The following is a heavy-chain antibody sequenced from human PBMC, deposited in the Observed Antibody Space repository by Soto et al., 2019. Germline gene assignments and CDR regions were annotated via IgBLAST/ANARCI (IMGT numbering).Heavy chain of an antibody. Sequence: SETLSLTCSVSGVSITGSYWTWIRQSAGEGLEWIGRIYTNGNTNYNPSLKSRVTMSVDTSKNQFSLKLRSVTAADTAVYFCTRLDSSGRFHWFDPWGQGILVTVSS. CDR3: TRLDSSGRFHWFDP. J-gene: IGHJ5*02. CDR2: IYTNGNT. D-gene: IGHD6-19*01. V-gene: IGHV4-4*07. CDR1: GVSITGSY.